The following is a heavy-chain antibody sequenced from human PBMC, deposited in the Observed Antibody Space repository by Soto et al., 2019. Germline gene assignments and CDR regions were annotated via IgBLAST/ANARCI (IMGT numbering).Heavy chain of an antibody. CDR1: GGTFSSYT. V-gene: IGHV1-69*02. J-gene: IGHJ4*02. CDR3: ARASAGCGGDCYYHY. CDR2: IIPILGIA. Sequence: ASVKVSCKASGGTFSSYTISWVRQAPGQGLEWMGRIIPILGIANYAQKFQGRVTITADKSTSTAYMELSSLRSEDTAVYYCARASAGCGGDCYYHYWGQGTLVTVSS. D-gene: IGHD2-21*01.